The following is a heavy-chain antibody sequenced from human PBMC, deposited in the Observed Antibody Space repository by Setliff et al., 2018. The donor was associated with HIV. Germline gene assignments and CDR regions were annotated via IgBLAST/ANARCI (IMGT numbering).Heavy chain of an antibody. CDR1: GYSISSGYY. V-gene: IGHV4-38-2*01. J-gene: IGHJ6*03. D-gene: IGHD3-10*01. CDR3: ARTLSTMVKTDGYYDYYYMDV. CDR2: IYHSGST. Sequence: SETLSLTCAVSGYSISSGYYWGWIRQPPGKGLEWIGSIYHSGSTYYNPSLKSRVTMSVDTSKNQFSLNLNSVTAADTAVYYCARTLSTMVKTDGYYDYYYMDVWGKGTTVTVSS.